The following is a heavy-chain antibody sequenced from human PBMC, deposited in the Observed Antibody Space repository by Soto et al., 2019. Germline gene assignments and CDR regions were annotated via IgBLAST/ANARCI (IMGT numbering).Heavy chain of an antibody. Sequence: GASVKVSCKASGGTFSNYAITWVRQAPGQGLEWMGWISPYNGNTTYAQNFQGRVTMTTDTSTSTAYMELSSLRSEDTAVYYCARDRVLGALLKQHQFDYWGQGTLVTVSS. CDR2: ISPYNGNT. CDR1: GGTFSNYA. J-gene: IGHJ4*02. CDR3: ARDRVLGALLKQHQFDY. V-gene: IGHV1-18*01. D-gene: IGHD3-10*01.